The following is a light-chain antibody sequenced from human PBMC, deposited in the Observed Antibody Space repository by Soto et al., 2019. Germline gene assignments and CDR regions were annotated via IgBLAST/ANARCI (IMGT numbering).Light chain of an antibody. V-gene: IGKV2-30*01. Sequence: DVVMTQSPLSLPVTLGQSASVSCRSSESVLYRDGNSYLSWFQQRPGQSPRRLIYKVSNRDSGVPDRFSGSGSCTDFTLRISRVEAEDVGVYYCMQGTYWPYTFGQGTQLEIK. CDR2: KVS. CDR3: MQGTYWPYT. J-gene: IGKJ2*01. CDR1: ESVLYRDGNSY.